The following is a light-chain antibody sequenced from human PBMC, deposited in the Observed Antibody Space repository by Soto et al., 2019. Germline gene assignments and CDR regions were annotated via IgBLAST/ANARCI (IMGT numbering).Light chain of an antibody. J-gene: IGKJ2*01. CDR1: QRIDRY. V-gene: IGKV1-17*01. CDR2: DTS. CDR3: LQHNSYPYT. Sequence: DIQLTQSPSTLSASVGDRVTVTCRASQRIDRYLAWYQQKPGKAPERLIYDTSSLQPGVPSRFSGSGSGTEFTLAISGLQPEDFATYYCLQHNSYPYTFGQGTKLEIK.